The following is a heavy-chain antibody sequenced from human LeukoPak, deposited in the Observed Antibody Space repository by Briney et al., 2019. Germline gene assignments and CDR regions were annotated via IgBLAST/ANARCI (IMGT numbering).Heavy chain of an antibody. Sequence: PSETLSLTCTISGGSGSTSSFYWSWIRQPPGKGLEWIGYVHYSGRTNYNPSLESRVSISVDTSKNQFSLNLSSVTAADTAVYYCAREAGRYGMDVWGQGTTVTVSS. CDR1: GGSGSTSSFY. V-gene: IGHV4-61*01. J-gene: IGHJ6*02. CDR2: VHYSGRT. CDR3: AREAGRYGMDV. D-gene: IGHD6-19*01.